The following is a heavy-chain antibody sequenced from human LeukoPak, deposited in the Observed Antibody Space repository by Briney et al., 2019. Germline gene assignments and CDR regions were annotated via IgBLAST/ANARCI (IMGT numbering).Heavy chain of an antibody. CDR2: IYSGGST. CDR1: GFTVSSNY. Sequence: GGSLRLSCAASGFTVSSNYMSWVRQAPGKGLEWVSVIYSGGSTYYADSVKGRFTISRDNSENTLYLQMNSLRAEDTAVYYCARGPTYYDFWSGYSHFDYWGQGTLVTVSS. CDR3: ARGPTYYDFWSGYSHFDY. D-gene: IGHD3-3*01. V-gene: IGHV3-53*01. J-gene: IGHJ4*02.